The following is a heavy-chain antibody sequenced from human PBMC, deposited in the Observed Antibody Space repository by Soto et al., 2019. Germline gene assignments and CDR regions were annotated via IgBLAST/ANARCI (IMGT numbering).Heavy chain of an antibody. CDR3: ATDPYSGSYPGYFDY. CDR2: ISYDASNK. V-gene: IGHV3-30-3*01. CDR1: GFMFSSYA. Sequence: HPVGSLRLSCAASGFMFSSYAMHWVRQAPGKGLEWVAFISYDASNKYYADSVKGRFTISRDSSKNTLYLQMNNLRVEDTAVYYCATDPYSGSYPGYFDYWGQGTLVTVSS. D-gene: IGHD1-26*01. J-gene: IGHJ4*02.